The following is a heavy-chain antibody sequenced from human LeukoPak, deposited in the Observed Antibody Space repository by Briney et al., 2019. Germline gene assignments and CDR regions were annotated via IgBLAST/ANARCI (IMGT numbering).Heavy chain of an antibody. J-gene: IGHJ6*02. V-gene: IGHV3-53*01. CDR3: ARERVVDFWSGYYLDGMDV. Sequence: GGSLRLSCAASGFTVSSNYMSWVRQAPGKGLEWVSVIYSGGSTYYADSVKGRFTISRDNSKNTLYLKMNSLRAEDTAVYYCARERVVDFWSGYYLDGMDVWGQGTTVTVSS. CDR1: GFTVSSNY. D-gene: IGHD3-3*01. CDR2: IYSGGST.